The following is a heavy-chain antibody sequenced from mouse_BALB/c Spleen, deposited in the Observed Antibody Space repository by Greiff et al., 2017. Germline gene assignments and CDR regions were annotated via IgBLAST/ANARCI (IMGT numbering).Heavy chain of an antibody. J-gene: IGHJ2*01. CDR1: GYTFTDYE. Sequence: VQLQQSGAELVRPGASVTLSCKASGYTFTDYEMHWVKQTPVHGLEWIGAIDPETGGTAYNQKFKGKATLTADKSSSTAYMELRSLTSEDSPVYYCTRLRYYGSFDYWGQGTTLTVSS. CDR2: IDPETGGT. D-gene: IGHD1-1*01. V-gene: IGHV1-15*01. CDR3: TRLRYYGSFDY.